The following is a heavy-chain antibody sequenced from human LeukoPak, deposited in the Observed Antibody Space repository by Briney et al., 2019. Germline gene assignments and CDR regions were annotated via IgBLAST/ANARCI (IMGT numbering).Heavy chain of an antibody. CDR2: IYYSGST. J-gene: IGHJ4*02. Sequence: SETLSLTCTVSGGSISSYYWSWIRQPPGKGLEWIGYIYYSGSTNYNPSLKSRVTISVDTSKNQFSLKLSSVTAADTAVYYCARDNVGSGRNIDSSGYSLGETEDWGQGTLVTVSS. CDR3: ARDNVGSGRNIDSSGYSLGETED. CDR1: GGSISSYY. V-gene: IGHV4-59*12. D-gene: IGHD3-22*01.